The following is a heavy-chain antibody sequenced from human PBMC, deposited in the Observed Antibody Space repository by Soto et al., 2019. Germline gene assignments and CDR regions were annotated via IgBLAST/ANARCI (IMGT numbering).Heavy chain of an antibody. D-gene: IGHD3-10*01. J-gene: IGHJ4*02. CDR1: GFTFSSYG. V-gene: IGHV3-33*01. CDR3: ARDRANESGSYYLGHFDY. CDR2: IWYDGSNK. Sequence: PGGSLRLSCAASGFTFSSYGMHWVRQAPGKGLEWVAVIWYDGSNKYYADSVKGRFTISRDNSKNTLYLQMNSLRAEDTAVYYCARDRANESGSYYLGHFDYWGQGTLVTVSS.